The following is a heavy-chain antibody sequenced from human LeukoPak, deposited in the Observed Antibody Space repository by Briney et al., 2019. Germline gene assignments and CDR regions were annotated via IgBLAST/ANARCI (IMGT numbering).Heavy chain of an antibody. CDR1: GYSFNNFG. CDR3: ARDYCSSTSCLFDY. CDR2: INPNSGDT. J-gene: IGHJ4*02. Sequence: ASVKVSCKTSGYSFNNFGFSWVRQAPGQGLEWMGRINPNSGDTNYAQKFQGRVTMTRDTSISTAYMELSRLRSDDTAVYYCARDYCSSTSCLFDYWGQGTLVTVSS. D-gene: IGHD2-2*01. V-gene: IGHV1-2*06.